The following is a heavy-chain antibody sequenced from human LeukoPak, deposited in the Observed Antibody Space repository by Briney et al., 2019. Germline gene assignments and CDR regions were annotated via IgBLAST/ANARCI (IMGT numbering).Heavy chain of an antibody. Sequence: ASVKVSCKATGYILPSYDINWVRQATGQGLEWMGWMNPNSGNTGYAQKFQGRVTMTRNTSISTAYMELSSLRSEDTAVYYCASEYYYGSGTVMGAFDIWGQGTMVTVSS. CDR2: MNPNSGNT. CDR3: ASEYYYGSGTVMGAFDI. D-gene: IGHD3-10*01. CDR1: GYILPSYD. V-gene: IGHV1-8*01. J-gene: IGHJ3*02.